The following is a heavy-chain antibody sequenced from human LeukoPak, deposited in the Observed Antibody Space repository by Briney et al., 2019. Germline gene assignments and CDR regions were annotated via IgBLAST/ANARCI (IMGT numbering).Heavy chain of an antibody. V-gene: IGHV1-69*04. CDR3: ATPNVILRYFDWQYGMDV. CDR2: IIPILGIA. J-gene: IGHJ6*02. D-gene: IGHD3-9*01. Sequence: VASVKVSCKASGGTFSSYAISWVRQAPGQGLEWMGRIIPILGIANYAQKFQGRVTITADKSTSTAYMELSSLRSEDTAVYYCATPNVILRYFDWQYGMDVWGQGTTVTVSS. CDR1: GGTFSSYA.